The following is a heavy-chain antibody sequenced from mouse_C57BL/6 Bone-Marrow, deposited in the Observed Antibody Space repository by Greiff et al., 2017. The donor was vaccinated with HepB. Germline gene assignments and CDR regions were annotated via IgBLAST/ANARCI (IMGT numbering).Heavy chain of an antibody. CDR1: GYTFTSYW. D-gene: IGHD2-3*01. CDR3: ARSDGFYWYWYVDV. Sequence: QVQLQQPGAELVKPGASVKLSCKASGYTFTSYWMNWVKQRPGRGLEWIGRIDPNSGGTKYNEKFKSKATLTVDKPSSTAYLQLSSLTSEDSAVDYCARSDGFYWYWYVDVWGTGTTVTVSS. V-gene: IGHV1-72*01. J-gene: IGHJ1*03. CDR2: IDPNSGGT.